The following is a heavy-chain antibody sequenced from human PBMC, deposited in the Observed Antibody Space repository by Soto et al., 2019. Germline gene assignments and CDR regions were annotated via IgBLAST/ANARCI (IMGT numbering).Heavy chain of an antibody. CDR1: GGSFSGYY. V-gene: IGHV4-34*01. Sequence: PSETLSLTCAVYGGSFSGYYWSWIRQPPEKELEWIGEINHSGSTNYNPSLKSRVTISVYTSKNQFSLKLSSVTASDTAVYYCGRGPRVAALIHWFVHWGQETLVTVSS. J-gene: IGHJ5*02. CDR2: INHSGST. D-gene: IGHD6-25*01. CDR3: GRGPRVAALIHWFVH.